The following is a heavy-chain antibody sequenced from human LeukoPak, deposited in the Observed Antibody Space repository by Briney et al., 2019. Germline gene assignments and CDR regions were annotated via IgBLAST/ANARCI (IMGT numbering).Heavy chain of an antibody. J-gene: IGHJ5*02. Sequence: GASVKVSCKASGYTFTGYYMHWVRQAPGQGLEWMGWINPNSGGTNYAQKFQGRVTMTRDTSISTAYMELSRLRSDDTAVYYCATDRPRRLLRYFDWLFWFDPWGQGTLVTVSS. V-gene: IGHV1-2*02. CDR2: INPNSGGT. CDR1: GYTFTGYY. D-gene: IGHD3-9*01. CDR3: ATDRPRRLLRYFDWLFWFDP.